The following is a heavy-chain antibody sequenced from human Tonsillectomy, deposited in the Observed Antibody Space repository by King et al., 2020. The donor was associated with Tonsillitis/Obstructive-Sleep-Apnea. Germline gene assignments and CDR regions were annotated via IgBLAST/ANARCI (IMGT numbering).Heavy chain of an antibody. CDR3: AIHGDYAFGLDY. Sequence: VQLVESGGGLVKPGGSLRLSCAASRFTFSDYYMSWIRQAPGKGLEWLSFISSSGGYTKYADSVKGRFTISRDNAKNSLYLGINSLRAEDTAVYYCAIHGDYAFGLDYWGQGTQVTVSS. CDR2: ISSSGGYT. V-gene: IGHV3-11*05. J-gene: IGHJ4*02. D-gene: IGHD4-17*01. CDR1: RFTFSDYY.